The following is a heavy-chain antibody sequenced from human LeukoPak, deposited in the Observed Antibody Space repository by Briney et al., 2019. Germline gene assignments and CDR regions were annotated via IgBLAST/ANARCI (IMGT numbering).Heavy chain of an antibody. V-gene: IGHV3-23*01. Sequence: QPGGSLRLSCAASGFTFSSYAMSWVRQAPGKGLEWVSAISGSGGSTYYADSVKGRFTISRDNSKNTLYLQMNSLRAEDTAVYYCARENYYDSSGKDLYYYYYGMDVWGQGTTVTVSS. CDR2: ISGSGGST. CDR1: GFTFSSYA. D-gene: IGHD3-22*01. CDR3: ARENYYDSSGKDLYYYYYGMDV. J-gene: IGHJ6*02.